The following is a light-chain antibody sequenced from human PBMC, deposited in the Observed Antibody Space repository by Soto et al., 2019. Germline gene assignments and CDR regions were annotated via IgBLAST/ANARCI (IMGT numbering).Light chain of an antibody. V-gene: IGKV3-11*01. Sequence: EIVLTQSPATLSLSPGERATLSCRASQSLSRYLAWFQQKPGQAPRLLIYDASNRAAGIPARFSGSGSGTDFPLTISSLEPEDSAVYYCQQRSNWPPLTFGGGTKVEIK. CDR2: DAS. J-gene: IGKJ4*01. CDR1: QSLSRY. CDR3: QQRSNWPPLT.